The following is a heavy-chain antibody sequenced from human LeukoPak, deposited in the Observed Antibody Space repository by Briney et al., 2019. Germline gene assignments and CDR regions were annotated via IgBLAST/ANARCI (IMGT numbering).Heavy chain of an antibody. Sequence: GGSLRLSCSASGFTFSSYAMSCVRHAPGKGLEWVSSISGSGGSTYYADSVKGRFTISRDNSKNTLYLQLNSLRAEHTAVYYCAKWGDSGGNSDCWGQGTLVTVSS. CDR2: ISGSGGST. CDR3: AKWGDSGGNSDC. CDR1: GFTFSSYA. V-gene: IGHV3-23*01. D-gene: IGHD4-23*01. J-gene: IGHJ4*02.